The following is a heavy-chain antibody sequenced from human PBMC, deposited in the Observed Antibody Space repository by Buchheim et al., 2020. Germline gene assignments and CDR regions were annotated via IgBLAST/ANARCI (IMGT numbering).Heavy chain of an antibody. J-gene: IGHJ6*02. D-gene: IGHD1-26*01. V-gene: IGHV3-30*01. CDR3: ARDDTQDRGSGIYYYYYYGMDV. CDR1: GFTFSSYA. CDR2: ISYDGSNK. Sequence: QVQLVESGGGVVQPGRSLRLSCAASGFTFSSYAMHWVRQAPGKGLEWVAVISYDGSNKYYADSVKGRFTISRDNSKNTLYLQMNSLRAEDTAVYYCARDDTQDRGSGIYYYYYYGMDVWGQGTT.